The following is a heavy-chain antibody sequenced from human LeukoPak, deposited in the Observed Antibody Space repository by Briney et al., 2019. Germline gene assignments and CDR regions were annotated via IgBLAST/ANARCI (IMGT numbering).Heavy chain of an antibody. CDR3: LVRGEDFDY. Sequence: SVKVSCKASGYTFTSYYMRWVRHAPGQGLEWMGIIHPSGGSTSYAQKFQVRVTMTRDTSTSTVYMELSSLRSEDTAVYYLLVRGEDFDYWGQGTLVTVSS. J-gene: IGHJ4*02. CDR1: GYTFTSYY. V-gene: IGHV1-46*01. D-gene: IGHD3-10*01. CDR2: IHPSGGST.